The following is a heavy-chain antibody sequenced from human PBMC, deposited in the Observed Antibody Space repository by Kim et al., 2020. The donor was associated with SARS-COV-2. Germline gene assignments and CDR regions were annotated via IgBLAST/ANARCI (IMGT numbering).Heavy chain of an antibody. J-gene: IGHJ1*01. D-gene: IGHD3-3*01. V-gene: IGHV4-59*12. CDR3: ARGGAFVAGSFYFCQY. Sequence: SETLSLTCNVFGASIGSDYWSWIRQPPGGGLEWIGYISHNGTSVYNPSLKSRVTLSVDTSKFKFSMKMTSVTAAATATYYCARGGAFVAGSFYFCQY. CDR2: ISHNGTS. CDR1: GASIGSDY.